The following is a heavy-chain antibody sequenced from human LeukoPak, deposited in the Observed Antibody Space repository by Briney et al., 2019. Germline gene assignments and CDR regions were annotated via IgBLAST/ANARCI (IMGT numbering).Heavy chain of an antibody. Sequence: AETLSLTCTVSGGSIINYYWSWIRQPAGTGLEWVGRIYVTGSTIYNPSLQSRLSMSVDTSKNQFSLRLTSVTAADTAVYYCARLKYYDSTGYSPGYYMDVWGKGITVTVSS. V-gene: IGHV4-4*07. J-gene: IGHJ6*03. CDR2: IYVTGST. D-gene: IGHD3-22*01. CDR1: GGSIINYY. CDR3: ARLKYYDSTGYSPGYYMDV.